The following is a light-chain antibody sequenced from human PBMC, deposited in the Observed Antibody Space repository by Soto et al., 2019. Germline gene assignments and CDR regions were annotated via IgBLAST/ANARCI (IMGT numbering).Light chain of an antibody. V-gene: IGKV1-33*01. J-gene: IGKJ2*01. CDR3: QQYDNLPYT. CDR1: QDITYF. CDR2: DAS. Sequence: DIQMTQSPSSLSASVGDRVTITCQASQDITYFLNWYQQEPGKAPKLLIYDASKLKTGVPSRFSGSGSGTDFTFTISSLQPEDSATYYCQQYDNLPYTFGQGTKLEIK.